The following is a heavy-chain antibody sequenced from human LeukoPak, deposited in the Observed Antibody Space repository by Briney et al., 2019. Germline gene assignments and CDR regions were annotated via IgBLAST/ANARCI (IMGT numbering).Heavy chain of an antibody. CDR2: IRYDGSYK. Sequence: PGGSLRLSCAASGFTFSNYGMYWVRQAPGRGLESVTFIRYDGSYKNYAASVKGRFTISRDNSKNTLYLQMNSLRPEDTAVYYCARDPQIFGIIIGDGFDVWGQGTMVTVSS. CDR3: ARDPQIFGIIIGDGFDV. D-gene: IGHD3-3*01. CDR1: GFTFSNYG. J-gene: IGHJ3*01. V-gene: IGHV3-30*02.